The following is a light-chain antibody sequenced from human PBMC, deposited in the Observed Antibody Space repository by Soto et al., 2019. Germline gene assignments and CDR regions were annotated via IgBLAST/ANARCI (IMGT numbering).Light chain of an antibody. V-gene: IGKV3-11*01. CDR2: EGS. CDR1: RSVSSY. CDR3: LQHNSYPS. Sequence: DIVLTQSPATLSLSPGKTATLSCRASRSVSSYLAWYQQKAGQAPRLLIYEGSNRATGIPTRFSGSWSGTDFTLTISGLEPEYFATYYCLQHNSYPSFGGGTKVDIK. J-gene: IGKJ4*01.